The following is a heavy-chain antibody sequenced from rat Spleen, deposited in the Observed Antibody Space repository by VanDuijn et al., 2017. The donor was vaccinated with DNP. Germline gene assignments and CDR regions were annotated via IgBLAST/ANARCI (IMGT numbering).Heavy chain of an antibody. CDR3: TREGTALFAY. CDR2: ISNGGIT. D-gene: IGHD1-11*01. J-gene: IGHJ3*01. CDR1: GFSLTSYG. V-gene: IGHV2S12*01. Sequence: QVQLKESGPGLVQPSQTLSLTCPDSGFSLTSYGVSWVRQPPGKGLEWIAAISNGGITYYKSALRSRLSISRDTSKNQVFLKMNGLQTEDTAFYFCTREGTALFAYWGQGTLVTVSS.